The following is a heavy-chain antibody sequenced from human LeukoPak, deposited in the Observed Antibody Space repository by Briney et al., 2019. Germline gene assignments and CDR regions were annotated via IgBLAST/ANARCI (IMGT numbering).Heavy chain of an antibody. CDR3: ARGRGWTRYYFDY. D-gene: IGHD3/OR15-3a*01. V-gene: IGHV3-48*01. CDR1: GFTFSSYS. CDR2: ISSSSSTI. J-gene: IGHJ4*02. Sequence: GGSLRLSCAASGFTFSSYSMNWVRQAPGKGLEWVSYISSSSSTIYYADSVKGRFTISRDNAKNSLYLQMNSLRAEDTAVYYCARGRGWTRYYFDYWAQGTLITVSS.